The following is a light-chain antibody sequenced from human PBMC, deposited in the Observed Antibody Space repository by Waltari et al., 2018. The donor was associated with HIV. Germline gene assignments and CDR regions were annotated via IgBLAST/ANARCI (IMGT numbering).Light chain of an antibody. CDR1: SIDVGGYNL. CDR2: EVS. CDR3: CAYAGSTTYVI. V-gene: IGLV2-23*02. J-gene: IGLJ2*01. Sequence: QSALTQPASVSGSPGQSITISCTGTSIDVGGYNLSSWYQQHPGKAPKLMIYEVSKRPSGVSNRFSGSKSGNTASLTISGLQAEDEADYYCCAYAGSTTYVIFGGGTKLTVL.